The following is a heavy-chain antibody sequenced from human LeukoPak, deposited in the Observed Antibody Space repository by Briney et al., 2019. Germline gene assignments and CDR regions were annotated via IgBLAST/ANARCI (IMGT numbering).Heavy chain of an antibody. V-gene: IGHV4-39*01. J-gene: IGHJ6*03. D-gene: IGHD3-10*01. Sequence: SETLSLTCTVSGGSISSSSYYWGWIRQPPGKGLEWIGEINHSGSTNYNPSLKSRVTISVDTSKNQFSLKLSSVTAADTAVYYCARHVLLWFGETYYYYYYMDVWGKGTTVTISS. CDR1: GGSISSSSYY. CDR2: INHSGST. CDR3: ARHVLLWFGETYYYYYYMDV.